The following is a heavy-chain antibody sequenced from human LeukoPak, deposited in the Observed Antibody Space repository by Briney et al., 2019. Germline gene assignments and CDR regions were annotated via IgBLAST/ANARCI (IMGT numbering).Heavy chain of an antibody. V-gene: IGHV3-74*01. D-gene: IGHD3-22*01. CDR1: GFTFCAYW. J-gene: IGHJ1*01. CDR2: IKSDGRT. CDR3: ARAPSDTGGYYPEYFRH. Sequence: GGSLRLSRAPSGFTFCAYWLHWVPQAPGRGLGWGSRIKSDGRTNYAASVTGRFTISRENAKNTLSLQMNSLRAEDTAVYYCARAPSDTGGYYPEYFRHWGQGTLVTVSS.